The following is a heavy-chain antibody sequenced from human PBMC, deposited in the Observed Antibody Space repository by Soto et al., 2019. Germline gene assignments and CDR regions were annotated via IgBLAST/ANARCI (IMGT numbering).Heavy chain of an antibody. V-gene: IGHV4-39*01. CDR1: GGSISSSSFH. J-gene: IGHJ6*02. CDR3: ARQRYDILTGYYNYGMDV. CDR2: IYYSGST. D-gene: IGHD3-9*01. Sequence: SDTLSLTCTVSGGSISSSSFHWGWIRQPPGKGLEWIGSIYYSGSTYYSPSLKSRVTISVDTSKNQFSLKLSSVTAADTAVYYCARQRYDILTGYYNYGMDVRGQGTTXTVSS.